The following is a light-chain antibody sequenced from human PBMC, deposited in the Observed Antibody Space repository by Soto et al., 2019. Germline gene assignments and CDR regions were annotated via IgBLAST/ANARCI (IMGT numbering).Light chain of an antibody. J-gene: IGKJ5*01. V-gene: IGKV3D-15*01. CDR2: GAS. Sequence: EIVMTQSPASLSVSQGERATLSCRASQGVRSNLAWYQQKPCQPPRLVISGASTRAPGIPASFSGFESGTDFTPTISRLQSEDFAIYYGQQYNNWPAITFGPLTRLEIK. CDR3: QQYNNWPAIT. CDR1: QGVRSN.